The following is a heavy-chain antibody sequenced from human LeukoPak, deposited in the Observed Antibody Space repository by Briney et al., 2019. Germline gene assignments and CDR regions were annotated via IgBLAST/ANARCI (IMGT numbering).Heavy chain of an antibody. J-gene: IGHJ4*02. Sequence: SETLSLTCTVYGGSSTAFYWSWIRQPPGKGLEWIGEVNHSGTTNYNPSLKSRVTLSVDTSKNQFSLKLSSVTAADTAVYYCARGAYCSSINCYGFDYWGQGTQVTASS. CDR1: GGSSTAFY. CDR2: VNHSGTT. V-gene: IGHV4-34*01. D-gene: IGHD2-2*01. CDR3: ARGAYCSSINCYGFDY.